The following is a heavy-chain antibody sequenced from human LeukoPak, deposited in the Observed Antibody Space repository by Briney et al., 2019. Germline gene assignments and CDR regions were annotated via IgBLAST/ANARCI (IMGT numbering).Heavy chain of an antibody. CDR1: GYTFTCYY. V-gene: IGHV1-2*02. CDR2: INPNSGGT. CDR3: ARGDVLRFLELDY. J-gene: IGHJ4*02. D-gene: IGHD3-3*01. Sequence: ASVKVSFKASGYTFTCYYMHWVRQAPGQGLEWMGWINPNSGGTNYAQKFQGRVTMTRDTSISTAYMELSRLRSDDTAVYYCARGDVLRFLELDYWGQGTLVTVSS.